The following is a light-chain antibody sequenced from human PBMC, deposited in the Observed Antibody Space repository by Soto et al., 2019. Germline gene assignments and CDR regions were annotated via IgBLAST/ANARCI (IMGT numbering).Light chain of an antibody. Sequence: EIVLTQSPGTLSLSPGERATLSCRASQSVSSSYLAWYQQKPGQAPRLLIYGASGRATGIPDRFSGSGSGTDFTLTFSRLGPEDFAVYYCQQYGSSALYTLGKGTKLEIK. CDR1: QSVSSSY. J-gene: IGKJ2*01. V-gene: IGKV3-20*01. CDR2: GAS. CDR3: QQYGSSALYT.